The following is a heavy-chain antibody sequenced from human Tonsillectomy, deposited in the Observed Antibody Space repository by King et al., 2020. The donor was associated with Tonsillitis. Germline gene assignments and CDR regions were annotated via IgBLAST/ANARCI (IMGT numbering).Heavy chain of an antibody. CDR2: IYSGGST. CDR1: GFTVSDNY. V-gene: IGHV3-66*01. CDR3: ARDTRYCSSTSCYAFDY. J-gene: IGHJ4*02. Sequence: VQLVESGGGLVQPGGSLRLSCVASGFTVSDNYMSWVRQAPGKGLELVSVIYSGGSTYYADSVKGRFTISSDNSKNTLYLQMKSLRAEDTAVYYCARDTRYCSSTSCYAFDYWGQGTLVIVSS. D-gene: IGHD2-2*01.